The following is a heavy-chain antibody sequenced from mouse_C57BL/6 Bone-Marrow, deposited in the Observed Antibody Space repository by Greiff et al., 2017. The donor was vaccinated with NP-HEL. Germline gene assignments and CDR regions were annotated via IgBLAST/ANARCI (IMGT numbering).Heavy chain of an antibody. CDR1: GYAFSSSW. CDR3: ARKGGGNDY. V-gene: IGHV1-82*01. J-gene: IGHJ2*01. Sequence: VQLVESGPELVKPGASVKISCKASGYAFSSSWMNWVKQRPGKGLEWIGRIYPGAGDTNYNGKFTGKATLTADKSSSTAYMQLRSLTSEDSAVYFCARKGGGNDYWGQGTTLTVSS. CDR2: IYPGAGDT.